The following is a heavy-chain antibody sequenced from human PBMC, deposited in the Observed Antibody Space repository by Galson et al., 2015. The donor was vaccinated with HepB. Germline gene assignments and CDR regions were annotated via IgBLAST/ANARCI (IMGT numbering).Heavy chain of an antibody. J-gene: IGHJ6*02. V-gene: IGHV3-30*03. Sequence: SLRLSCAASGFTFNNYGMHWVRQAPGKGLEWVAVISNDGSNRYYADSLRGRFTISRDNSKDTVFLQLNSLRIDDMAVYYCARVPGRLAARPGGKYYYAMDVWGQGTTVTVSS. D-gene: IGHD6-6*01. CDR2: ISNDGSNR. CDR3: ARVPGRLAARPGGKYYYAMDV. CDR1: GFTFNNYG.